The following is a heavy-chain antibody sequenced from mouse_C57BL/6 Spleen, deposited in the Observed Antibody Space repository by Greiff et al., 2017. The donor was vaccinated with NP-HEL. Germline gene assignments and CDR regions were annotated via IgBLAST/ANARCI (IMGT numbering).Heavy chain of an antibody. Sequence: EVKLVESEGGLVQPGSSMKLSCTASGFPFSDYYMAWVRQVPEKGLEWVANINYDGSSTYYLDSLKSRFIISRDNAKNILYLQMSSLKSEDTATYYCARERDDYDRASYFDYWGQGTTLTVSS. V-gene: IGHV5-16*01. J-gene: IGHJ2*01. CDR2: INYDGSST. CDR1: GFPFSDYY. CDR3: ARERDDYDRASYFDY. D-gene: IGHD2-4*01.